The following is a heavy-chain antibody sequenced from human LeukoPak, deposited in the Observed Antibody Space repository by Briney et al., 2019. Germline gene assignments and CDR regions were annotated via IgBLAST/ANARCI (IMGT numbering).Heavy chain of an antibody. CDR2: IYYSGST. Sequence: SETLSLTCTVSGGSISPYYWSWIRQPPGKGLEWIGYIYYSGSTNYNPSLKSRVTISVGTSKNQFSLKLSSVTAADTAVYYCARAFYPGYYSYMAVWGKGTTVTVSS. CDR1: GGSISPYY. V-gene: IGHV4-59*01. D-gene: IGHD3-3*02. CDR3: ARAFYPGYYSYMAV. J-gene: IGHJ6*03.